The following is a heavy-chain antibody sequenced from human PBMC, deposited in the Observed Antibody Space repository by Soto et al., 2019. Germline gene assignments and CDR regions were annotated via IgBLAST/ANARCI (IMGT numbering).Heavy chain of an antibody. Sequence: SVKVSCKPSGRPFNNSAVSWVRQAPGQGLEWMGGIIPRSGTATYARTFQVRATITADKATNTAYMELTSLTSDDTAVYYCARDLGGSGWLSDFFDFWAQGTLVTVS. D-gene: IGHD6-19*01. CDR3: ARDLGGSGWLSDFFDF. CDR1: GRPFNNSA. V-gene: IGHV1-69*06. J-gene: IGHJ4*02. CDR2: IIPRSGTA.